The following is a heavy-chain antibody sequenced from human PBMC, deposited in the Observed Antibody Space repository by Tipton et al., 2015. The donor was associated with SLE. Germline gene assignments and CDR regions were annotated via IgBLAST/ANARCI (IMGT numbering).Heavy chain of an antibody. CDR2: IYYSGRT. D-gene: IGHD1-26*01. J-gene: IGHJ3*02. Sequence: TLSLTCTVSGGSISSSSYYWGWIRQPPGKGLEWIGSIYYSGRTNYNPSLESRITISLDTSKNQFSLQLTSVTAADTAVYYCARTLGAIAHTVYDAFDIWGQGKMVTVSS. CDR1: GGSISSSSYY. CDR3: ARTLGAIAHTVYDAFDI. V-gene: IGHV4-39*07.